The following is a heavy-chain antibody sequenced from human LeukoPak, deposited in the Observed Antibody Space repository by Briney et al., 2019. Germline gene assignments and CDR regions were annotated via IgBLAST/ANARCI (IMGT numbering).Heavy chain of an antibody. J-gene: IGHJ3*02. CDR3: VTELGIGGFDI. V-gene: IGHV3-64D*06. CDR1: GFTFSTYA. Sequence: GGSLRLSCAASGFTFSTYAMNWVRQAPGKGLEYVSGISTNGGSTYYADSVKGRFTISRDNSKNTLYLQMSTLRAEDTAVYYCVTELGIGGFDIWGQGTMVTVSS. CDR2: ISTNGGST. D-gene: IGHD7-27*01.